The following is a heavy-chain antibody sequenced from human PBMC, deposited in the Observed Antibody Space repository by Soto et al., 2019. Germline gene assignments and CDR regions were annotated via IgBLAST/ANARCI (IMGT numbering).Heavy chain of an antibody. D-gene: IGHD3-10*01. Sequence: EVQLVESGGGLVQPGGSLRLSCAASGFTFSSYAMHWVRQAPGKGLEYFSAISTNGGSTYYANSVKGRFTISRDNSKNTLYLQMGSLRVEDMAVCYCARAGFWYGSGIYGYGIDVWGQGTTVAVSS. CDR3: ARAGFWYGSGIYGYGIDV. J-gene: IGHJ6*02. CDR2: ISTNGGST. CDR1: GFTFSSYA. V-gene: IGHV3-64*01.